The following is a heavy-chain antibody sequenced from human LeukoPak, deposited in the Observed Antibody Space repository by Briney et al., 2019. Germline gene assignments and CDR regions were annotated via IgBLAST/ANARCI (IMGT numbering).Heavy chain of an antibody. J-gene: IGHJ6*03. CDR3: ASSGAHYYMDV. CDR2: IIPIFGTA. D-gene: IGHD1-26*01. CDR1: GGTFSSSV. Sequence: SVKVSCKASGGTFSSSVISWVRQAPGQGLEWMGGIIPIFGTANYAQKFQGRVTITTDESTSTAYMELSSLRSEDTAVYYCASSGAHYYMDVWGKGTTVTVSS. V-gene: IGHV1-69*05.